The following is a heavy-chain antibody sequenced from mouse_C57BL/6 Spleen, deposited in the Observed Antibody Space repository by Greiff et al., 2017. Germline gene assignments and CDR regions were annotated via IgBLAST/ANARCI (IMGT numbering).Heavy chain of an antibody. J-gene: IGHJ3*01. Sequence: EVHLVESGGGLVQPGGSLKLSCAASGFTFSDYYMYWVRQTPEKRLEWVAYISNGGGSTYYPDTVKGRFTISRDNAKNTLYLQMSRLKSEDTAMYYCARETAQATWAWFAYWGQGTLVTVSA. V-gene: IGHV5-12*01. D-gene: IGHD3-2*02. CDR2: ISNGGGST. CDR1: GFTFSDYY. CDR3: ARETAQATWAWFAY.